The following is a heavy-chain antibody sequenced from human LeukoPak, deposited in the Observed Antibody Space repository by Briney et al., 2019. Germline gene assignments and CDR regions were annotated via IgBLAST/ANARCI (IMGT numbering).Heavy chain of an antibody. CDR3: ARGHYYGSGSYDYYFDY. V-gene: IGHV3-21*01. D-gene: IGHD3-10*01. J-gene: IGHJ4*02. CDR1: GFTFSSYS. Sequence: GGSLRLSCAASGFTFSSYSMNWVRQAPGKGLEWVSSISSSSSYIYYADSVKGRFTISRDNAKNSLYLQMNSLRAEDTAVYYCARGHYYGSGSYDYYFDYWGQGTLVTVSS. CDR2: ISSSSSYI.